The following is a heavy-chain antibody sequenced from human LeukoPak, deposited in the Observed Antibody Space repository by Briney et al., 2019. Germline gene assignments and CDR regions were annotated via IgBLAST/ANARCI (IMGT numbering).Heavy chain of an antibody. CDR1: GGSFSDYP. CDR3: VRPDRIFGVPAAFDA. Sequence: SVKVSCKASGGSFSDYPINWVRQAPGQGLEWLGGIIPKYSASNYARAFQGRVTITADESTNTVYMEMSGLRPDDTAVYYCVRPDRIFGVPAAFDAWGQGTLVAVSS. D-gene: IGHD3-3*02. J-gene: IGHJ3*01. V-gene: IGHV1-69*13. CDR2: IIPKYSAS.